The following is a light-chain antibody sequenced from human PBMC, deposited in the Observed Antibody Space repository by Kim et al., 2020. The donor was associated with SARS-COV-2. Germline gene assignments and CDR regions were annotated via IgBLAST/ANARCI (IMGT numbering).Light chain of an antibody. Sequence: SYELTQPPSVSVAPGKTARITCGGNYIGSKSVHWYQQKPGQAPVLVIYYDSDRPSGIPERFSGSSSGNPATLTISRVEAGDEADYYCQVWDSSSDHPNWVFGGGTQLTVL. V-gene: IGLV3-21*04. CDR3: QVWDSSSDHPNWV. CDR2: YDS. J-gene: IGLJ3*02. CDR1: YIGSKS.